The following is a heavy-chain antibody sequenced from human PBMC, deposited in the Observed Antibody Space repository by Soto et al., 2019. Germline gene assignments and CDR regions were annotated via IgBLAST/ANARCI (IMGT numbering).Heavy chain of an antibody. V-gene: IGHV3-23*01. CDR2: ISGSGGTT. D-gene: IGHD2-2*01. CDR1: GFTFSSYA. Sequence: GGSLRLSCAASGFTFSSYAMSWVRQAPGKGLEWVSAISGSGGTTYYADSVKGRFTISRDISKNTLYLQMNSLRAEDTAVYYCAKVLSSTNCHGLCSYAMDVWGQGTTVTVSS. CDR3: AKVLSSTNCHGLCSYAMDV. J-gene: IGHJ6*02.